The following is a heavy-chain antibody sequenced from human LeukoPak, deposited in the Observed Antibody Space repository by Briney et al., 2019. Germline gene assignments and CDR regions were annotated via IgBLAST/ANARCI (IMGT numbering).Heavy chain of an antibody. D-gene: IGHD1-26*01. CDR1: GYTFTGYY. V-gene: IGHV1-2*02. Sequence: ASVKVSCKASGYTFTGYYMHWVRQAPGQGLEWMGWINPNSGGTNYAQKFQGRVTMTRDTSISTAYVELNRLRSDDTAVYYCARGGLPAFYYYMDVWGKGTTVTVSS. CDR2: INPNSGGT. J-gene: IGHJ6*03. CDR3: ARGGLPAFYYYMDV.